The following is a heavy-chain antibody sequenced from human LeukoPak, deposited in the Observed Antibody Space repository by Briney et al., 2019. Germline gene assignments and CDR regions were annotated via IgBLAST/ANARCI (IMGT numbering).Heavy chain of an antibody. CDR2: IYYSGST. V-gene: IGHV4-59*08. Sequence: SETLSLTCTVSGGSISSYYWSWIRQPPGKGLEWIGYIYYSGSTNYNPSLKSRVTISVDTSKNQFSLKLSSVTAADTAVYYCARPGYDSSGYYLDYWGQGTLVTVSS. J-gene: IGHJ4*02. D-gene: IGHD3-22*01. CDR3: ARPGYDSSGYYLDY. CDR1: GGSISSYY.